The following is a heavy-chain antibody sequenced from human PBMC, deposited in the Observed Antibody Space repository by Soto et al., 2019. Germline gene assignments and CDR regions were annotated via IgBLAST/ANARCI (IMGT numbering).Heavy chain of an antibody. CDR2: IIGSGVIT. CDR1: GFTFSSYA. J-gene: IGHJ5*02. Sequence: GSLRLSCAPSGFTFSSYAMRWVRQAPGKGLEWVSAIIGSGVITYYADSVKGRFTISRDNSKNTLYLQMNSLRAEDTAVYYCAKGTSRTTTVSWFDPWGQATLVTVSS. V-gene: IGHV3-23*01. D-gene: IGHD4-4*01. CDR3: AKGTSRTTTVSWFDP.